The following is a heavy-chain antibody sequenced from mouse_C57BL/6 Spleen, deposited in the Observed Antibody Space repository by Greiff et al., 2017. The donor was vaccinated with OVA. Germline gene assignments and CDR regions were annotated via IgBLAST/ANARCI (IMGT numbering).Heavy chain of an antibody. CDR1: GSSFNTYA. CDR2: IRSKSNNYAT. CDR3: VRHELYFDY. J-gene: IGHJ2*01. Sequence: DVMLVESGGGLVQPKGSLKLSCAAPGSSFNTYALNWVRQAPGKGLEWVARIRSKSNNYATYYADSVKDRFTISRDDSESMLYLQMNNLKAEDTAMYYCVRHELYFDYWGQGTTLTVSS. V-gene: IGHV10-1*01.